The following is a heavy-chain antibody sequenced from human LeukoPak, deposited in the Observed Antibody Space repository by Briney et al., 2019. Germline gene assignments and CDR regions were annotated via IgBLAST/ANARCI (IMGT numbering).Heavy chain of an antibody. V-gene: IGHV1-46*01. CDR2: INPSAGST. D-gene: IGHD3-22*01. CDR3: ARAYYYDSSGYYPGGDY. CDR1: GYTFSNYF. Sequence: ASVKISRKASGYTFSNYFLYWVRQAPGQGLEWMGIINPSAGSTSYAQKFQGRVTMTRDTSTSTVYMQLSSLRSEDTAVYYCARAYYYDSSGYYPGGDYWGQGTLVTVSS. J-gene: IGHJ4*02.